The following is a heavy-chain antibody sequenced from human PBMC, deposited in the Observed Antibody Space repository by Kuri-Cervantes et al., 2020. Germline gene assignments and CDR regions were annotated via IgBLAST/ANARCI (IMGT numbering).Heavy chain of an antibody. CDR1: GGSFSGFY. Sequence: LRLSCAISGGSFSGFYWSWIRQPPGKGLEWIGYIYYSGSTYYNPSLKSRVTISVDTSKNQFSLKLSSVTAADTAVYYCARGPYYYGSGRARYYYMDVWGKGTTVTVSS. CDR2: IYYSGST. J-gene: IGHJ6*03. D-gene: IGHD3-10*01. V-gene: IGHV4-30-4*08. CDR3: ARGPYYYGSGRARYYYMDV.